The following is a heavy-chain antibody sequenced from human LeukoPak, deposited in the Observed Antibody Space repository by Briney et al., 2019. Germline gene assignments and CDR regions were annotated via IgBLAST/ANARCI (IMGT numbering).Heavy chain of an antibody. Sequence: PSQTLSLTCTVSGGSISSGGYYWSWIRQHPGKGLEWIGYIYYSGSTYYNPSLKSRVTISVDTSKNQFYLKLSSVTAADTAVYYCARAPVSIFSPYGSWFDPWGQGTLVTVSS. CDR2: IYYSGST. CDR1: GGSISSGGYY. V-gene: IGHV4-31*03. J-gene: IGHJ5*02. D-gene: IGHD3-9*01. CDR3: ARAPVSIFSPYGSWFDP.